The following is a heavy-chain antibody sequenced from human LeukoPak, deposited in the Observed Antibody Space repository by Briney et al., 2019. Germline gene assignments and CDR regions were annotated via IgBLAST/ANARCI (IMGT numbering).Heavy chain of an antibody. CDR2: IKQDGSEK. J-gene: IGHJ4*02. V-gene: IGHV3-7*01. Sequence: GGSLRLSCAVSGFTFSSYWMTWVRQAPGKGLEWVAKIKQDGSEKYYVDSVKGRFTISRDNARNSVYLQMNSLRAEDTAIYYCARDIATAGHLAFDYWGQGTLVTVSS. CDR1: GFTFSSYW. CDR3: ARDIATAGHLAFDY. D-gene: IGHD6-13*01.